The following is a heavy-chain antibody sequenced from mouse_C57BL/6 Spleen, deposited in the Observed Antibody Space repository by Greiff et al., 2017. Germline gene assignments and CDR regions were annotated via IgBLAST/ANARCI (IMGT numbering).Heavy chain of an antibody. CDR2: INPNNGGT. CDR1: GYTFTDYN. Sequence: VQLKQSGPELVKPGASVKMSCKASGYTFTDYNMHWVKQSHGKSLEWIGYINPNNGGTSYNQKFKGKATLTVNKSSSTAYMELRSLTSEDSAVYYCASYSNYEGVDYWGQGTSVTVSS. J-gene: IGHJ4*01. CDR3: ASYSNYEGVDY. D-gene: IGHD2-5*01. V-gene: IGHV1-22*01.